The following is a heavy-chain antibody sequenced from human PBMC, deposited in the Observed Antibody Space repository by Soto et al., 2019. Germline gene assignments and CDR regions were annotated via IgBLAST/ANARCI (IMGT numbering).Heavy chain of an antibody. CDR1: GNSFVDSW. CDR2: IDPADSHI. J-gene: IGHJ5*02. CDR3: AGRIDYGATGT. Sequence: EVQLVQSGTQVKKPGESLKISCQASGNSFVDSWIGWVRQMPGKGLEWMGLIDPADSHITYRPAFEGQVTMSVDKSIRTAYLQWSSLKASDTGIYYCAGRIDYGATGTWGQGTVVTVSS. V-gene: IGHV5-51*03. D-gene: IGHD1-1*01.